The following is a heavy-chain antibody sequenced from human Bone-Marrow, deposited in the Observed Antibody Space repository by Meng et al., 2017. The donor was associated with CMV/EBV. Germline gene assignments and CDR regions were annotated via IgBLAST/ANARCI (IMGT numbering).Heavy chain of an antibody. V-gene: IGHV3-74*01. CDR2: TNSDGSNI. CDR3: ARDKFRGPVD. J-gene: IGHJ4*02. D-gene: IGHD4-23*01. Sequence: GESLKISCAVSGFTFSNYWMHWVRQAPGKGLVWVSRTNSDGSNIIYADSVKGRFTISTDNAKNTLYLQMNSLRAEDTAVYYCARDKFRGPVDWGQGTLV. CDR1: GFTFSNYW.